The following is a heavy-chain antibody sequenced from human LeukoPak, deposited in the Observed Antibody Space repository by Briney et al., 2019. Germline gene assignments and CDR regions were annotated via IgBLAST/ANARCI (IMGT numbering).Heavy chain of an antibody. CDR1: RFTFSSYW. Sequence: GGSLRLSCAASRFTFSSYWMSWVRQAPGKGLEWVANIKQDGSEKYYVDSVKGRLTISRDNAKNSLYLQMNSLRAEDTAVYYCARDSIVRGNIGNDMDVWGKGTTVTVSS. J-gene: IGHJ6*03. D-gene: IGHD2-8*01. V-gene: IGHV3-7*01. CDR2: IKQDGSEK. CDR3: ARDSIVRGNIGNDMDV.